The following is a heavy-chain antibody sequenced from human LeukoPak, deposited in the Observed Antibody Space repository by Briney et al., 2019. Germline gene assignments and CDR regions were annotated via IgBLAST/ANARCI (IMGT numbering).Heavy chain of an antibody. J-gene: IGHJ6*02. D-gene: IGHD2-2*03. CDR3: AKSGYCSSTSCYGHYYYYYGMDV. Sequence: PGGSLRLSCAASGFTFSSYAMSWVRQAPGKGLEWVSAISGSGGSTYYADSVKGRFTISRDNSKNTLYPQMNSLRAEDTAVYYCAKSGYCSSTSCYGHYYYYYGMDVWGQGTTVTVSS. CDR2: ISGSGGST. CDR1: GFTFSSYA. V-gene: IGHV3-23*01.